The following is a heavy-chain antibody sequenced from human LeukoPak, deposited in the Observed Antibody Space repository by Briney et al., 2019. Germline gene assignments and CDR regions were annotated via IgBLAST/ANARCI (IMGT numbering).Heavy chain of an antibody. CDR2: IYYSGST. J-gene: IGHJ3*02. CDR1: GGSISSSSYY. V-gene: IGHV4-39*07. D-gene: IGHD4-17*01. CDR3: ARVGRFYGDYADAFDI. Sequence: PSETLSLTCTVSGGSISSSSYYWGWIRQPPGKGLEWIGSIYYSGSTYYNPSLKSRVTISVDTSKNQFSLKLSSVTAADTAVYYCARVGRFYGDYADAFDIWGQGTMVTVSS.